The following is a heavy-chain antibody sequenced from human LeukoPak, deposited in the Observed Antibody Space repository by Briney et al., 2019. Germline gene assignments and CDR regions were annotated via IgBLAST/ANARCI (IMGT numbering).Heavy chain of an antibody. CDR2: IYYSGST. D-gene: IGHD5-18*01. Sequence: SETLSLTCTVSGGSISSSSYYWGWIRQPPGKGLEWIGSIYYSGSTYYNPSLKSRVTISVDTSKNQFSLKLSSVTAADTAVYYCARRHLWIQLWFDYWGQGTLVTVSS. V-gene: IGHV4-39*01. J-gene: IGHJ4*02. CDR3: ARRHLWIQLWFDY. CDR1: GGSISSSSYY.